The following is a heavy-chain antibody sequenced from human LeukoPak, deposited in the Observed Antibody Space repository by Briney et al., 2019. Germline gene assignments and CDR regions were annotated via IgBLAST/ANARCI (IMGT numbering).Heavy chain of an antibody. CDR1: GFTLSSYE. CDR3: ARDRIITMVRGVIRDYYMDV. D-gene: IGHD3-10*01. J-gene: IGHJ6*03. V-gene: IGHV3-48*03. CDR2: ISSSGSTI. Sequence: PGGSLRLSCAASGFTLSSYEMNWVRQAPGKGLEWVSYISSSGSTIYYADSVKGRFTISRDNAKNSLYLQMNSLRAEDTAVYYCARDRIITMVRGVIRDYYMDVWGKGTTVTISS.